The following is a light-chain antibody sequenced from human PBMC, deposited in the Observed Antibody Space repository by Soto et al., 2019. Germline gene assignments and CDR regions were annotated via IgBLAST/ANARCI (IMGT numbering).Light chain of an antibody. CDR1: QSITSY. Sequence: DIQMTQSPSSLSASVGDRVTITCRASQSITSYLNWYQQKPGKAPKLLIYAASRSQSGVPSRFSGSGSGTDFNLTISSLQPEDFAIYYCQQSYNTPYTFGQGTKLEIK. CDR3: QQSYNTPYT. J-gene: IGKJ2*01. V-gene: IGKV1-39*01. CDR2: AAS.